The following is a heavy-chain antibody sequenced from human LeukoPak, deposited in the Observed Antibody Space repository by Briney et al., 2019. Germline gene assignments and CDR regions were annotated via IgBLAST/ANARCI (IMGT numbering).Heavy chain of an antibody. CDR1: AGSISSSSYD. J-gene: IGHJ1*01. D-gene: IGHD1-26*01. CDR2: IYYSGST. V-gene: IGHV4-39*07. CDR3: ARDGGSYWEEYFQP. Sequence: SQCLSPACTVAAGSISSSSYDWGWIRQPPGKGLEWIGSIYYSGSTYYNPSLKGRVTISVDTSKNPFSLKLSSVTAADTAVYYCARDGGSYWEEYFQPWGEGTPVTVSS.